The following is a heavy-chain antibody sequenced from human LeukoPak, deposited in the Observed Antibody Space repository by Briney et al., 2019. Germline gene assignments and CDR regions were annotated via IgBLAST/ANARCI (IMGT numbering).Heavy chain of an antibody. Sequence: PGRSLRLSCAASGFTFSSYAMHWVRQAPGKGLEWVSAISGSGGSTYYADSVKGRFTISRDNSKNTLFLQMNSLRAEDTAVYYCAVTYYDILTGLPLFDPWGQGTLVTVSS. CDR3: AVTYYDILTGLPLFDP. J-gene: IGHJ5*02. CDR2: ISGSGGST. CDR1: GFTFSSYA. V-gene: IGHV3-23*01. D-gene: IGHD3-9*01.